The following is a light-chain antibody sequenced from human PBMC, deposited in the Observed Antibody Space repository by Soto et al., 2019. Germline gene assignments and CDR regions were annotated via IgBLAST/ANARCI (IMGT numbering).Light chain of an antibody. CDR2: YAY. J-gene: IGKJ5*01. CDR3: QQHNQWPIT. Sequence: EIVMTQSPATLSVSPVERATLSCRASQSVSSNLAWYQQKPGQAPRLLIYYAYRRATGIPARFSGSGSGTEFTLTINSLQSEDSAVYYCQQHNQWPITFGQGTDWRL. V-gene: IGKV3D-15*01. CDR1: QSVSSN.